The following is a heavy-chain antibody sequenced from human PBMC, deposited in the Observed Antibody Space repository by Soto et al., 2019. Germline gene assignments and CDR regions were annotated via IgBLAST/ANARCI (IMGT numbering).Heavy chain of an antibody. CDR1: GYTFTSYD. D-gene: IGHD3-22*01. CDR3: ARDHHSFYDTSGYYPYFDY. V-gene: IGHV1-8*01. J-gene: IGHJ4*02. CDR2: MNPNSGNT. Sequence: GASVKVSCKASGYTFTSYDINWVRQATGQGLEWMGWMNPNSGNTGYAQKFQGRVTMTRNTSISTAYMELSSLRSEDTAVYFCARDHHSFYDTSGYYPYFDYWGQGTLVTVSS.